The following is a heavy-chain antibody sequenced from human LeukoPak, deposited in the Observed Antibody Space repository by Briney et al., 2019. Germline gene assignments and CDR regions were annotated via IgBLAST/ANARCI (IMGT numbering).Heavy chain of an antibody. CDR3: ARVGISDILTGYYPSYLDY. D-gene: IGHD3-9*01. CDR1: GFTFSSYG. Sequence: GGSLRLSCAASGFTFSSYGMHWVRQAPGKGLEWVAVIWYDGSYKYYADSVKGRFTISRDNSKNTLYLQMNSLRAEDTAVYYCARVGISDILTGYYPSYLDYWGQGTLVTVSS. V-gene: IGHV3-33*01. J-gene: IGHJ4*02. CDR2: IWYDGSYK.